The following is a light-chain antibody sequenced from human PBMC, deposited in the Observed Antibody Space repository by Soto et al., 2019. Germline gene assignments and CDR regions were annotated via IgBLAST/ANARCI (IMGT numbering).Light chain of an antibody. J-gene: IGKJ1*01. V-gene: IGKV3-15*01. CDR1: QSVSSN. Sequence: EIVMTQSPATLSVSPGERATLSCRASQSVSSNLAWYQQKPGQAPRLLIYGASTRATGIPARFSGSGSGTEFTLTISSLQSEDFAVYYCQQYNNRPLTFGQGTKV. CDR3: QQYNNRPLT. CDR2: GAS.